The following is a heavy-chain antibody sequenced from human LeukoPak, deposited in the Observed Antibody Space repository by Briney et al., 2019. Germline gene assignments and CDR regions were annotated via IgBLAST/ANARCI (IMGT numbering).Heavy chain of an antibody. J-gene: IGHJ4*02. D-gene: IGHD6-19*01. CDR3: ARAVAGTGYFDY. CDR2: IIPILGIA. CDR1: GGTFSSYT. Sequence: GAXXKVSCKASGGTFSSYTISWVRQAPGQGLEWMGRIIPILGIANYAQKFHGRVTITADKSTSTAYMELSSLRSEDTAVYYCARAVAGTGYFDYWGQGTLVTVSS. V-gene: IGHV1-69*02.